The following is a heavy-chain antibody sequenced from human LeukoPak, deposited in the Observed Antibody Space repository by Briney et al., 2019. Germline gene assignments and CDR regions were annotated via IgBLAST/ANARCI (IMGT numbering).Heavy chain of an antibody. CDR1: GFTVSSNY. Sequence: HPGGSLRLSCAASGFTVSSNYMSWVRQAPGKGLEWVSVIYSGGSTNYADSVKGRFTISRDNSKNTLYLQMNSLRAEDTAVYYCARAPTSSGSIDYWGQGTLVTVSS. CDR3: ARAPTSSGSIDY. D-gene: IGHD5-24*01. J-gene: IGHJ4*02. V-gene: IGHV3-66*02. CDR2: IYSGGST.